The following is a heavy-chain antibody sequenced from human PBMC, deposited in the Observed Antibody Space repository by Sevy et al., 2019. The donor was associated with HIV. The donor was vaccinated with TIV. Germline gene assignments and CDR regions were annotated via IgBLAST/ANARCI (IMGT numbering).Heavy chain of an antibody. V-gene: IGHV3-23*01. CDR2: IRGSGGST. D-gene: IGHD6-13*01. CDR3: AKGDSTFYGMDV. J-gene: IGHJ6*02. Sequence: GGSLRLSCAASGFTFSTYTMNWVRQAPGKGLEWVSAIRGSGGSTYYADSVKGRFTISRDKSKNTLYLKMNNLRAEDTAVYYCAKGDSTFYGMDVWGQGTTVTVSS. CDR1: GFTFSTYT.